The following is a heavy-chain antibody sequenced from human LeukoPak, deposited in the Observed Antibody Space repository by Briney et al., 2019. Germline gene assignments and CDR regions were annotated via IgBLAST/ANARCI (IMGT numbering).Heavy chain of an antibody. CDR2: LDPSGSQK. V-gene: IGHV3-7*01. D-gene: IGHD1-1*01. CDR3: AIWTSGNF. J-gene: IGHJ4*02. CDR1: GFTFSSYW. Sequence: GGSLRLSCAASGFTFSSYWMSWVRQAPGKGLEWVANLDPSGSQKRYVDSVKGRFTISKDNPGTSLYLEMNSLRAEDTAIYYCAIWTSGNFWGQGTLVTVSS.